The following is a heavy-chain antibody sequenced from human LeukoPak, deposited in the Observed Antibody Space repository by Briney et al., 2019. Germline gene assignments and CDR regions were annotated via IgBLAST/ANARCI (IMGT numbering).Heavy chain of an antibody. Sequence: GGSLRLSCAASGFTVSSNYMSWVRQAPGKGLEWVSVIYSGGSTYYADSVKGRFTISRDNSKNTLYLQMNSLRAEDTAVYYCAKAKKQWLLDYWGQGTLVTVSS. V-gene: IGHV3-53*01. CDR2: IYSGGST. CDR3: AKAKKQWLLDY. D-gene: IGHD6-19*01. CDR1: GFTVSSNY. J-gene: IGHJ4*02.